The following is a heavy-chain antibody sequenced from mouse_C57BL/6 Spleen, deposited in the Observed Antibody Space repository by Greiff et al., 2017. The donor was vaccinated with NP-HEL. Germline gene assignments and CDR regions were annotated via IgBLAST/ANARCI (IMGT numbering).Heavy chain of an antibody. D-gene: IGHD3-2*02. Sequence: QVQLQQPGAELVRPGSSVKPSCKASGYTFTSYWMHWVKQRPIQGLEWIGNIDPSDSETHYNQKFKDKATLTVDKSSSTAYMQLSSLTSEDSAVYYCARMASSGSDYWGQGTTLTVSS. CDR3: ARMASSGSDY. J-gene: IGHJ2*01. CDR1: GYTFTSYW. CDR2: IDPSDSET. V-gene: IGHV1-52*01.